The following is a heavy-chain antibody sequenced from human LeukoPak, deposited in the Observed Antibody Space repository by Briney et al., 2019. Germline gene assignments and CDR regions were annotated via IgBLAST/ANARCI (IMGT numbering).Heavy chain of an antibody. CDR1: GYTFTGYY. V-gene: IGHV1-2*02. Sequence: GASVKVSCKASGYTFTGYYMHWVRQAPGQGLEWMGWINPNSGGTNYAQKFQGRVTMTRDTSISTAYMELSRLRSDDTAVYYCARAHTAMVPWAYFDYWGQGTLVTVSS. J-gene: IGHJ4*02. CDR3: ARAHTAMVPWAYFDY. CDR2: INPNSGGT. D-gene: IGHD5-18*01.